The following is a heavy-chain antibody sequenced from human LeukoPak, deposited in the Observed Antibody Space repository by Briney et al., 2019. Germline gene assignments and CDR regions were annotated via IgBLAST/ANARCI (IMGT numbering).Heavy chain of an antibody. V-gene: IGHV3-33*01. CDR1: GFTFSSYG. J-gene: IGHJ5*02. CDR3: AREVGYSSSWIDP. D-gene: IGHD6-13*01. CDR2: IWYDGSNK. Sequence: SGGSLRLSCAASGFTFSSYGMHWVRQAPGKGLEWVAVIWYDGSNKYYADSVKGRFTISRDNSKNTLYLQMNSLRAEDTAVYYCAREVGYSSSWIDPWGQGTLVTVSS.